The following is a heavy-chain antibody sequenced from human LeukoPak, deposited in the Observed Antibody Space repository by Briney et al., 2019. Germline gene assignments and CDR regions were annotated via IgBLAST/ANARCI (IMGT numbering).Heavy chain of an antibody. J-gene: IGHJ5*02. CDR2: MNPNSGNT. CDR1: GYTFTSYD. Sequence: ASVTVSCKASGYTFTSYDINWVRQATGQGLEWMGWMNPNSGNTGYAQKFQGRVTMTRNTSISTAYMELSSLRSEDTAVYYCARGGIKYSGYDPWGQGTLVTVSS. CDR3: ARGGIKYSGYDP. D-gene: IGHD5-12*01. V-gene: IGHV1-8*01.